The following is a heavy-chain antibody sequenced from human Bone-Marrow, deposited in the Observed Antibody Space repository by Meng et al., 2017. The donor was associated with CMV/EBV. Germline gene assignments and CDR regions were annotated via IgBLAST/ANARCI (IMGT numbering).Heavy chain of an antibody. CDR1: GYTFISYY. V-gene: IGHV1-46*01. CDR3: ARDLVVVPAANNWFDP. D-gene: IGHD2-2*01. J-gene: IGHJ5*02. Sequence: QGELVQSGAEVKKPGASVKVSCKASGYTFISYYMHWVRQAPGQGLEWMGIINPSGGSTSYAQKFQGRVTMTRDTSTSTVYMELSSLRSEDTAVYYCARDLVVVPAANNWFDPWGQGTLVTVSS. CDR2: INPSGGST.